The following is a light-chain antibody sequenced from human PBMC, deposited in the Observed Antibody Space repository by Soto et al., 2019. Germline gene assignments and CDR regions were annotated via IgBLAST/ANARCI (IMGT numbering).Light chain of an antibody. CDR1: SGSVSNSYF. Sequence: QTVVTQDPSFSVSPGGTVTLTCTLSSGSVSNSYFPSWYQQTPGQPPRTLIYNTNSRSSGVPDRFSASILGNKAALTIAGAQADDESDYYWALFMGGGISLFGGGTKLTVL. CDR3: ALFMGGGISL. V-gene: IGLV8-61*01. J-gene: IGLJ3*02. CDR2: NTN.